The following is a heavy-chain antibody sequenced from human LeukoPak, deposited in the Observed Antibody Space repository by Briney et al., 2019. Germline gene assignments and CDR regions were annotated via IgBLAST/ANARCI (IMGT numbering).Heavy chain of an antibody. V-gene: IGHV4-38-2*02. D-gene: IGHD2-21*02. Sequence: SETLSLTCTVSGYSISSGYYWGWIRPPPGKGLEWIGSIYHSGSTYYNPSLKSRVTISVDTSKNQFSLKLSSVTAADTAVYYCARDGGGDSDWGQGTLVTVSS. CDR3: ARDGGGDSD. J-gene: IGHJ4*02. CDR2: IYHSGST. CDR1: GYSISSGYY.